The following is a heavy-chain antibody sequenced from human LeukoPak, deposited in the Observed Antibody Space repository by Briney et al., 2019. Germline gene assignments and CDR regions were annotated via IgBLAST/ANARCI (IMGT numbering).Heavy chain of an antibody. CDR3: ARGGSSGWYYFDY. J-gene: IGHJ4*02. V-gene: IGHV3-23*01. D-gene: IGHD6-19*01. CDR2: ISGSGGST. Sequence: GGSLRLSCAASGVTFSSYGMSWVRQAPGKGLEWVSAISGSGGSTYYADSVKGRFTISRDNSKNTLYLQMNSLRAEDTALYYCARGGSSGWYYFDYWGQGTLVTVSS. CDR1: GVTFSSYG.